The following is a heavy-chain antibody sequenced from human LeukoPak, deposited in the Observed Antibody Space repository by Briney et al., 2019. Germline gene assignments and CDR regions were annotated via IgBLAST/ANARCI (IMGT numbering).Heavy chain of an antibody. D-gene: IGHD3-16*01. Sequence: PGGSLRLSCAASGFTFDDYGMIWVPQAPGRGREGVSGLNWNGDSTSYTDSVKGRFTISRDNAKSSLYLQMNSLRAEDPALYHCARGGGIQGYYYYMDVWGKGTTVIVSS. CDR3: ARGGGIQGYYYYMDV. V-gene: IGHV3-20*01. CDR1: GFTFDDYG. CDR2: LNWNGDST. J-gene: IGHJ6*03.